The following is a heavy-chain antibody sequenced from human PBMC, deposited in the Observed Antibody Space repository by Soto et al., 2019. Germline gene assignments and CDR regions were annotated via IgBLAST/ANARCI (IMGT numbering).Heavy chain of an antibody. V-gene: IGHV1-69*06. CDR1: GGTFSSYA. D-gene: IGHD3-16*01. CDR3: ARGGSGSYYFDY. CDR2: SIPIFGTA. J-gene: IGHJ4*02. Sequence: QVPLVQSGAEVQKPGSSVKVSCKASGGTFSSYAISWVRQAPGQGLEWMGGSIPIFGTANYAQKFQVRVAITADKSTSTAYMELSSLRSEDTAVYYCARGGSGSYYFDYWGQGTLVTVSS.